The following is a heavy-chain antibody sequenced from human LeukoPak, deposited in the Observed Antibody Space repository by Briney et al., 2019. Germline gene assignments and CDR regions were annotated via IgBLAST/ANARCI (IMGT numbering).Heavy chain of an antibody. J-gene: IGHJ4*02. D-gene: IGHD1-1*01. CDR3: ATGVVTGTSR. Sequence: AWMRSKTEGETIEYAASVKGRFTISRDDSRSRLYLQMNSLKTEDTAVYYCATGVVTGTSRWGQGTLVTVSS. CDR2: MRSKTEGETI. V-gene: IGHV3-15*01.